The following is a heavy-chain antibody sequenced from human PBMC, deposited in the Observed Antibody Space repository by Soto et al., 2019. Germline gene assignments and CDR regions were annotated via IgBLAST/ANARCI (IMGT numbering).Heavy chain of an antibody. V-gene: IGHV3-23*01. CDR2: ISGSGGST. CDR1: GFTFRTFP. D-gene: IGHD2-2*01. J-gene: IGHJ4*02. CDR3: ATRLQDIVVVPAAIQQASSGYYFDY. Sequence: PGGSLSFSCQPSGFTFRTFPMSGVRKPPGKGLKWASAISGSGGSTYYADSVKGRFTISRDNSKNTLYLQMNSLRAEDTAVYYCATRLQDIVVVPAAIQQASSGYYFDYWGQGTLVTVSS.